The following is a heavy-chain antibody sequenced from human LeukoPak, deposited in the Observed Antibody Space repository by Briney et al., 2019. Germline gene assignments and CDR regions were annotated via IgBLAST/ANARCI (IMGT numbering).Heavy chain of an antibody. D-gene: IGHD3-22*01. V-gene: IGHV4-4*08. CDR3: ARRAYYDSSGYHPTSGYFDL. CDR1: GGSIFSYY. CDR2: IYSNGIT. J-gene: IGHJ2*01. Sequence: PSETLSLTCTVSGGSIFSYYWNWLRQPPGKGLEWLGYIYSNGITNYSPSLRSRGTISIATSKNQISLRLTSVTAADTAIYYCARRAYYDSSGYHPTSGYFDLWGRGTLVTVS.